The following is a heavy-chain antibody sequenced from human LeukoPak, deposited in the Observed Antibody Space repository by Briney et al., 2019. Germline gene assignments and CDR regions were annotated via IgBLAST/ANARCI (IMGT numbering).Heavy chain of an antibody. J-gene: IGHJ4*02. V-gene: IGHV1-18*04. CDR1: GYTFTSYG. Sequence: ASVKVSCKASGYTFTSYGIRWVRQAPGQGLEWMEWISAYNGNTNYAQKLQGRVTMTTDTSTSTAYMELRSLRSDDTAVYYCARETPARLGLGYWGQGTLVTVSS. D-gene: IGHD3-16*01. CDR3: ARETPARLGLGY. CDR2: ISAYNGNT.